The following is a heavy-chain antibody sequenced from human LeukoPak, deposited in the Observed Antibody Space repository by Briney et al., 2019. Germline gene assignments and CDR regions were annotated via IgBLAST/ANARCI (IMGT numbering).Heavy chain of an antibody. CDR2: ISSSSSTI. CDR1: GFTFSSYS. D-gene: IGHD3-3*01. Sequence: PGGSLRLSCAASGFTFSSYSMNWVRQAPGKGLEWVSYISSSSSTIYYADSVKGRFTISRDNSKNTLYLQMNSLRAEDTAVYYCASEIIFGSFDYWGQGTLVTVSS. V-gene: IGHV3-48*01. J-gene: IGHJ4*02. CDR3: ASEIIFGSFDY.